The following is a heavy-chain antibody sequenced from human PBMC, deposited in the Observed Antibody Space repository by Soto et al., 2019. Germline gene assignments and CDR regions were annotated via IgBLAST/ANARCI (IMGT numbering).Heavy chain of an antibody. CDR1: SGSISSSNW. CDR3: ARDAHEKVRGVINRGFDY. D-gene: IGHD3-10*01. CDR2: IYHSGSP. J-gene: IGHJ4*02. V-gene: IGHV4-4*02. Sequence: QVQLQESGPGLVKPSGTLSLTCAVSSGSISSSNWWSWVRQPPGKGLEWIGEIYHSGSPNYHPSLKSRVTISVDKSKNQFSLKLSAVTAADTAVYYGARDAHEKVRGVINRGFDYWGQGTLVTVSS.